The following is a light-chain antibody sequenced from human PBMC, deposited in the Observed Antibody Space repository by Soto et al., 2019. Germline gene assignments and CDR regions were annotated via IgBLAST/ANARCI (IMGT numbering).Light chain of an antibody. J-gene: IGLJ2*01. Sequence: QSALTQPASVSGSPGQSITISCTGTSSNVGSYDLVSWYQQHPGEAPKLMIYDGTKRPSGVSNRFSGSKSANTASLTISGLQPEDAADYYCCSYAGSDTMIFGGGTKLTVL. V-gene: IGLV2-23*01. CDR2: DGT. CDR3: CSYAGSDTMI. CDR1: SSNVGSYDL.